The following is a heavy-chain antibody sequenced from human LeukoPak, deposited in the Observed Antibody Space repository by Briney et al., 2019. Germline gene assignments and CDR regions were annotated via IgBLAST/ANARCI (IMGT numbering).Heavy chain of an antibody. CDR3: ARHDTVTTLAFGY. V-gene: IGHV4-39*01. J-gene: IGHJ4*02. CDR1: GGSISSSSYY. Sequence: PSETPSLTCTVSGGSISSSSYYWGWIRQPPGKGLEWIGSIYYSGSTYYNPSLKSRVTISVDTSKNQFSLKLSSVTAADTAVYYCARHDTVTTLAFGYWGQGTLVTVSS. CDR2: IYYSGST. D-gene: IGHD4-17*01.